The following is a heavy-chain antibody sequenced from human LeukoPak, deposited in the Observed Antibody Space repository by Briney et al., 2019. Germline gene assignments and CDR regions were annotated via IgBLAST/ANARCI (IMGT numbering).Heavy chain of an antibody. CDR1: RFTFRSYA. CDR2: ISGSADST. V-gene: IGHV3-23*01. Sequence: GGSLRLSCAASRFTFRSYAMGWVRQTPGKGLEWVSTISGSADSTLYADSMKGRFTISRDNAKNTLYLQMNSLRAEDTAVYYCARSLYYYDSSGSFDYWGQGTLVTVSS. D-gene: IGHD3-22*01. CDR3: ARSLYYYDSSGSFDY. J-gene: IGHJ4*02.